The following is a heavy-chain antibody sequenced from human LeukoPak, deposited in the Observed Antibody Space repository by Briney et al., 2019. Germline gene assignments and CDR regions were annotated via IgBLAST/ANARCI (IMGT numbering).Heavy chain of an antibody. V-gene: IGHV1-18*01. CDR2: IAPYEGDT. CDR3: ASNFIRTGYFGEYYLH. Sequence: ASVKVSCEVSGYVFGAYGLSWVRQAPDQGLEWLGWIAPYEGDTQYTPKLQDRITLTADTATTTVYMELRSLREDDSAVYYCASNFIRTGYFGEYYLHWGQGTQVVVSS. J-gene: IGHJ1*01. D-gene: IGHD3-9*01. CDR1: GYVFGAYG.